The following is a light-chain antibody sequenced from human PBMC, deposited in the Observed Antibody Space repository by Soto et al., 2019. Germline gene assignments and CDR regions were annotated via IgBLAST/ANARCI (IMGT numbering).Light chain of an antibody. CDR2: AAS. CDR3: LQDYNYPLA. CDR1: QGIRND. J-gene: IGKJ4*01. Sequence: AILMTQSPSSLSASVGDRVTITCRASQGIRNDLGWYQQKPGKAPELLIHAASSLQSGVPSRFSGSGYGTDFTLTISSLQPEDFATYYCLQDYNYPLAFGGGTKVDI. V-gene: IGKV1-6*01.